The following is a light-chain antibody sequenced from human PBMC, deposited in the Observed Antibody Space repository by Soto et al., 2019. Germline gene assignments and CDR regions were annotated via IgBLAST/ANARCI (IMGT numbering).Light chain of an antibody. V-gene: IGKV3-20*01. Sequence: EIVLTQSPGSLSATTGERFTLSCRASQSVSSSSLAWYQQKPGQAPRLLIYAASSRATGIPDRFSGSGSGTDFTLTIRILEPEDLTVYSCQQYDSSRNTFGQGTNVEI. J-gene: IGKJ1*01. CDR2: AAS. CDR3: QQYDSSRNT. CDR1: QSVSSSS.